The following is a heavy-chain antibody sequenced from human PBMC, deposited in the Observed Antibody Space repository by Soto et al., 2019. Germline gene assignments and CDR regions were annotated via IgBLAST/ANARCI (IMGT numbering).Heavy chain of an antibody. D-gene: IGHD4-17*01. J-gene: IGHJ5*02. CDR1: GGTFSSYT. Sequence: QVQLVQSGAEVKKPGSSVKVSCKASGGTFSSYTISWVRQAPGQGLEWMGRIIPIRGIANYAQKFQGRVTITADKSTSTAYMELSSLRSEDTAVYYCARDLHGDSKVGPLGQGTLVTVSS. CDR3: ARDLHGDSKVGP. V-gene: IGHV1-69*08. CDR2: IIPIRGIA.